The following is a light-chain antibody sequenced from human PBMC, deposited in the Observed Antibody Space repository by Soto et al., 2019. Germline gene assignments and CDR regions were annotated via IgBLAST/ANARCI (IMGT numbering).Light chain of an antibody. J-gene: IGKJ2*01. Sequence: EIVLTQSPGTLSLSPGERATLSCRASQSISSNYLAWYQQKPGQAPRLLIYGASSRATGIPDRFSGSESGTDFPLTISRLEPEDFAVYYCQQYGSSPPYTFGQGTKLEIK. CDR1: QSISSNY. CDR3: QQYGSSPPYT. CDR2: GAS. V-gene: IGKV3-20*01.